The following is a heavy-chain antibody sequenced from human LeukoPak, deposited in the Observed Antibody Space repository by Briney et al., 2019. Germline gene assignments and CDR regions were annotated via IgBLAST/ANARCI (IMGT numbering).Heavy chain of an antibody. CDR3: ARGDGYNDDNWFDP. Sequence: GGSLRLSCAASGFTFSSYAMHWVRQAPGKGLEWVAVISYDGSNKYYADSVKGRFTISRDNSKNTLYLQMNSLRAEDTAVYYCARGDGYNDDNWFDPWGQGTLVTVSS. J-gene: IGHJ5*02. CDR2: ISYDGSNK. V-gene: IGHV3-30*01. CDR1: GFTFSSYA. D-gene: IGHD5-24*01.